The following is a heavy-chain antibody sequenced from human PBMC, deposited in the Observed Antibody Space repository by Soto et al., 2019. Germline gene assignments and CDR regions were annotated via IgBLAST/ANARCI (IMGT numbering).Heavy chain of an antibody. CDR1: GGSISRGGYY. J-gene: IGHJ5*02. V-gene: IGHV4-31*03. CDR2: IYYSGST. Sequence: QVQLQESGPGLVKPSQTLSLTCTVSGGSISRGGYYWSWILQHPGNGLEWIGYIYYSGSTYYNPSLKSRVTISVDTSKNQFSLKLSSVTAADTAVYYCARDLKAPPGWFDPWGQGTLVTVSS. CDR3: ARDLKAPPGWFDP.